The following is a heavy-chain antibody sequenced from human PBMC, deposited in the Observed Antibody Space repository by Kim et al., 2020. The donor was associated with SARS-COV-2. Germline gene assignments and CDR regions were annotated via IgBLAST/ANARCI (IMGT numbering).Heavy chain of an antibody. CDR1: GFTFSSYG. V-gene: IGHV3-74*01. Sequence: GGSLRLSCAASGFTFSSYGIHWVRQAPGKGVVWVSRINSDGSDTTYGDSVKGRFTSSRDNAKNTLYLQMDSLRAEDTAVYYCARGNHHAMYDGGHGTTVT. CDR2: INSDGSDT. CDR3: ARGNHHAMYD. J-gene: IGHJ6*02.